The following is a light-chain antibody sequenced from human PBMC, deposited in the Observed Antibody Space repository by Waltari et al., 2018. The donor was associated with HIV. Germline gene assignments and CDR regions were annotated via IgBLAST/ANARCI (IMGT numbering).Light chain of an antibody. CDR2: NTN. Sequence: QTVVTQEPSLSVSPEGTVTLTCGLKSGSASVLHYPCWYRQTPGQTPPTLIYNTNTRSAGVPDRFSGSIVGTKAALTITGAQADDESDYYCVLCFGGGMSYVFGTGTRVTVL. J-gene: IGLJ1*01. CDR3: VLCFGGGMSYV. CDR1: SGSASVLHY. V-gene: IGLV8-61*01.